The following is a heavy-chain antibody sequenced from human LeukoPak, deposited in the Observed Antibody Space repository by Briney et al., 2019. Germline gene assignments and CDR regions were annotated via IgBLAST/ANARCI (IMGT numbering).Heavy chain of an antibody. CDR3: ARRGRNYYGSGSYFYYFDY. CDR2: INHSGST. V-gene: IGHV4-34*01. CDR1: GGSFSGYY. Sequence: SETLSLTCAVYGGSFSGYYWSWIRQPPGKGLEWIGEINHSGSTNYNPSLKSRVTISVDTSKNQFSLKLSSVTAADTAVYCCARRGRNYYGSGSYFYYFDYWGQGTLVTVSS. J-gene: IGHJ4*02. D-gene: IGHD3-10*01.